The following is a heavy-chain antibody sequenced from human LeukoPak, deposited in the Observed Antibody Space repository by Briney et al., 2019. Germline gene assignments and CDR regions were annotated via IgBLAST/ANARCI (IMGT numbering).Heavy chain of an antibody. Sequence: ASVKVSCKASGHTFTTNFWHWVRQAPGQGLEWMAVLNSSDGDTTYAQKFQGRITMTRDTSTGTVYMELSSLRSEDTAVYYCAGETNAFDYWGQGTLVTVSS. CDR2: LNSSDGDT. CDR1: GHTFTTNF. J-gene: IGHJ4*02. CDR3: AGETNAFDY. V-gene: IGHV1-46*03.